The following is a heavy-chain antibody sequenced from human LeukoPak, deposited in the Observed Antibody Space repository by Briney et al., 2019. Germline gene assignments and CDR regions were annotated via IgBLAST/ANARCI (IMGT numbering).Heavy chain of an antibody. D-gene: IGHD6-19*01. CDR1: GFTFSSYW. J-gene: IGHJ6*02. CDR3: ARVPVAGGYYYGMDV. CDR2: ISSSGSTI. Sequence: GGSLRLSCAASGFTFSSYWMSWVRQAPGKGLEWVSYISSSGSTIYYADSVKGRFTISRDNAKNSLYLQMNSLRAEDTAVYYCARVPVAGGYYYGMDVWGQGTTVTVSS. V-gene: IGHV3-48*04.